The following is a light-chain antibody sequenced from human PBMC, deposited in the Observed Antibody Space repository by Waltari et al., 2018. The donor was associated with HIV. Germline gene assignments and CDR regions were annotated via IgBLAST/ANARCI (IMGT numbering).Light chain of an antibody. CDR3: VGWDSRLSGYV. J-gene: IGLJ1*01. Sequence: SVLTQPPSASGTPGQRVTISCSGSSSKIETDNVYWYQQLTGAAPRLLIYKDTQRPSGVPDRCTGSKSGTSASLAISGLRSEDEADYYCVGWDSRLSGYVFGSGTKVTVL. V-gene: IGLV1-47*01. CDR2: KDT. CDR1: SSKIETDN.